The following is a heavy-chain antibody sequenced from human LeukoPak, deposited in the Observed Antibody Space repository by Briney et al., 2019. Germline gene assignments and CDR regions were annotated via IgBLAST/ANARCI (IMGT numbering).Heavy chain of an antibody. D-gene: IGHD3-22*01. J-gene: IGHJ5*02. V-gene: IGHV4-31*03. CDR3: ARTFFGQGPYDSSGYYSRFDP. Sequence: PSETLSLTCTVSGGSISSGGYYWSWIRQHPGKGLEWIGYIYYSGSTYYNPSLKSRVTISVDTSKNQFSLKLSSVTAADTAVYYCARTFFGQGPYDSSGYYSRFDPWGQGTLVTVSS. CDR1: GGSISSGGYY. CDR2: IYYSGST.